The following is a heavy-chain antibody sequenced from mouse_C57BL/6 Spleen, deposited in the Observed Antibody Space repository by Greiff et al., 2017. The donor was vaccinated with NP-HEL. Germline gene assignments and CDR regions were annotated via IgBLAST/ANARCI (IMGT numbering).Heavy chain of an antibody. CDR1: GFTFTDYY. Sequence: EVMLVESGGGLVQPGGSLSLSCAASGFTFTDYYMSWVRQPPGKALEWLGFIRNKANGYTTEYSASVKGRFTISRDNSQSILYLQMNALRAEDSATYYCASRAYYSNYESAMDYWGQGTSVTVSS. V-gene: IGHV7-3*01. J-gene: IGHJ4*01. CDR2: IRNKANGYTT. CDR3: ASRAYYSNYESAMDY. D-gene: IGHD2-5*01.